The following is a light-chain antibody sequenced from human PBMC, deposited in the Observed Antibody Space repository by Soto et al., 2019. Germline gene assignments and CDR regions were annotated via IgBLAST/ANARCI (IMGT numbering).Light chain of an antibody. Sequence: DIQMTQSPSTLSASVGDRVTITCRASQSVSSWLAWYQRKPGKAPKLLIYDASNLESGVPSRFSGSGSGTEFTLTINSLQPDDFATYYCQHYNSYPYTFGQVTMLEIK. CDR3: QHYNSYPYT. J-gene: IGKJ2*01. CDR1: QSVSSW. CDR2: DAS. V-gene: IGKV1-5*01.